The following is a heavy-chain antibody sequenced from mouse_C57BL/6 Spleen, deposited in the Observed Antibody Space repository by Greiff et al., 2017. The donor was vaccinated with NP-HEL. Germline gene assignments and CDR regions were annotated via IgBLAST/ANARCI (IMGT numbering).Heavy chain of an antibody. CDR3: ARTYALYSNYWYFDV. J-gene: IGHJ1*03. V-gene: IGHV1-42*01. CDR2: INPSTGGT. Sequence: VQLKQSGPELVKPGASVKISCKASGYSFTGYYMNWVKQSPEKSLEWIGEINPSTGGTTYNQKFKAKATLTVDKSSSTAYMQLKSLTSEDSAVYYCARTYALYSNYWYFDVWGTGTTVTVSS. CDR1: GYSFTGYY. D-gene: IGHD2-5*01.